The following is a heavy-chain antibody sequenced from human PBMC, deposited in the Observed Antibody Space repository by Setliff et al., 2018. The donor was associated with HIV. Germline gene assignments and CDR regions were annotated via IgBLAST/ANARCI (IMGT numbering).Heavy chain of an antibody. CDR2: INHSGST. D-gene: IGHD1-7*01. J-gene: IGHJ5*01. V-gene: IGHV4-34*01. CDR1: GGSFSDYY. CDR3: ARVRLELRQYWFDS. Sequence: NPSETLSLTCAVYGGSFSDYYWSWIRQPPGKGLEWIGEINHSGSTNYNPSLMRRVTISVDTSKNQFSLKLNSVTAADTAVYYCARVRLELRQYWFDSWGQGSPVTVSS.